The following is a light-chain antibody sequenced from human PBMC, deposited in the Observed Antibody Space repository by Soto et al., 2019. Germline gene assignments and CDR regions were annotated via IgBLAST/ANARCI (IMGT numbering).Light chain of an antibody. J-gene: IGKJ1*01. Sequence: EIVLTQSPATLSLSPGERATLSCSASQSVSSFLAWYQQKPGQAPRLLIYDASNRATGIPARFSGSGSGTDFTLTISSLEPEDFALYYCQQRSSWPRTFGQGTKV. CDR3: QQRSSWPRT. V-gene: IGKV3-11*01. CDR1: QSVSSF. CDR2: DAS.